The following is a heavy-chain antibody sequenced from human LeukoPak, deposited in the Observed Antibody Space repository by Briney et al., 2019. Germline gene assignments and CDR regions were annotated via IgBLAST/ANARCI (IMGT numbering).Heavy chain of an antibody. J-gene: IGHJ4*02. D-gene: IGHD6-25*01. CDR2: INPNSGGT. CDR1: GYTFTGYY. CDR3: ARVRYSAATSGRFYYYFDY. Sequence: GASVKVSCKTSGYTFTGYYMHWVRQAPGHGLEWMGWINPNSGGTNFAQKFQGRVTMTGDTSSSTAFMELSRLSSDDTAVYYCARVRYSAATSGRFYYYFDYWGQGTLVTVSS. V-gene: IGHV1-2*02.